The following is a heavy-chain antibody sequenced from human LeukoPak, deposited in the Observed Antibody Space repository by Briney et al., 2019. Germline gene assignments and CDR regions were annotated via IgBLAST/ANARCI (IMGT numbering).Heavy chain of an antibody. J-gene: IGHJ6*02. CDR2: IRYDGSNI. V-gene: IGHV3-30*02. Sequence: GGSLRLSCAASGFTFSSYGMHWVRQAPGKGLEWVAFIRYDGSNIYYADSVKGRFTISRDISKNTLYLQMNSLRAEDTAVYYCARDTYYYNSSAFYHYYYGMDVWGQGTTVTVSS. CDR1: GFTFSSYG. D-gene: IGHD3-22*01. CDR3: ARDTYYYNSSAFYHYYYGMDV.